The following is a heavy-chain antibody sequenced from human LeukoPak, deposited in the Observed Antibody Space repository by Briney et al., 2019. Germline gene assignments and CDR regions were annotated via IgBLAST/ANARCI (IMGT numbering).Heavy chain of an antibody. CDR3: ASAVGRDGYPTLDY. CDR1: GYTFTSYG. J-gene: IGHJ4*02. CDR2: IGAYNGNT. V-gene: IGHV1-18*01. D-gene: IGHD5-24*01. Sequence: ASVKVSCKASGYTFTSYGISWVRQAPGQGLEWMGWIGAYNGNTNYAQKLQGRVTMTTDTSTSTAYMELRSLRSDDTAVYYCASAVGRDGYPTLDYWGQGTLVTVSS.